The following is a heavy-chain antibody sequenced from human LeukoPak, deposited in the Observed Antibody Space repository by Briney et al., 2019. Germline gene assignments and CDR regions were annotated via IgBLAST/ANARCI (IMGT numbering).Heavy chain of an antibody. V-gene: IGHV3-53*01. CDR2: IYSGGST. D-gene: IGHD3-9*01. Sequence: GGSLRLSCAASGFTVSSNYMSWVRQAPGKGLEWVSVIYSGGSTYYADSVKGRFTISRDNSKNTLYLQMNSLRAEDTAVYYCAIKSPYYDILTGYRAFDIWGQGTMVTVSS. CDR3: AIKSPYYDILTGYRAFDI. CDR1: GFTVSSNY. J-gene: IGHJ3*02.